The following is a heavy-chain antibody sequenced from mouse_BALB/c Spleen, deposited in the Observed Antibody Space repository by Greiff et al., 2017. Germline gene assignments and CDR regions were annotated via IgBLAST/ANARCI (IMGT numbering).Heavy chain of an antibody. Sequence: EVKLVESGGGLVKPGGSLKLSCAASGFTFSDYYMYWVRQTPEKRLEWVATISDGGSYTYYPDSVKGRFTISRDNAKNNLYLQMSSLKSEDTAMYYCAGMITDAAWFAYWGQGTLVTVSA. J-gene: IGHJ3*01. V-gene: IGHV5-4*02. D-gene: IGHD2-4*01. CDR2: ISDGGSYT. CDR1: GFTFSDYY. CDR3: AGMITDAAWFAY.